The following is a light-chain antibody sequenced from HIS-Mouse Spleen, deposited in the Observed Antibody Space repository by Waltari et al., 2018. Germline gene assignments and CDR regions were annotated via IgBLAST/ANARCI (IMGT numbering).Light chain of an antibody. CDR1: QRVSSY. V-gene: IGKV3-11*01. CDR3: QQRSNWPLFT. J-gene: IGKJ3*01. Sequence: EIVLTQSPATLSFSPGERATRSGRASQRVSSYLAWYQQKPGQAPRLLIYDASNRATGIPARFSGSGSETDFTLTISCLEPEDFAVYYCQQRSNWPLFTFGPGTKVDIK. CDR2: DAS.